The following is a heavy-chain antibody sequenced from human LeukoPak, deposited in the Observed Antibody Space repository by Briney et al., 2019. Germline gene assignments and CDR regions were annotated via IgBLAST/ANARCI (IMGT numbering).Heavy chain of an antibody. J-gene: IGHJ4*02. V-gene: IGHV4-38-2*02. Sequence: SEALSLTCTVSGYSISTGYYWDWIRQPPGKGLEWIGTFYHGGSTYYNPSLKSRVTISVDTSKNQFSLNLTSVTAADTAVYYCARAMSIAARLQTILDYWGQGTLVTVSS. CDR3: ARAMSIAARLQTILDY. D-gene: IGHD6-6*01. CDR1: GYSISTGYY. CDR2: FYHGGST.